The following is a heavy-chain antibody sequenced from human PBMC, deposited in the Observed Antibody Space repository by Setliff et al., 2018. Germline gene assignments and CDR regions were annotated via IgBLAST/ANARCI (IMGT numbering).Heavy chain of an antibody. J-gene: IGHJ3*02. V-gene: IGHV1-24*01. CDR3: AISTIFGVVSPTPGAFDI. CDR1: GYTLTELS. CDR2: FDPEDGET. D-gene: IGHD3-3*01. Sequence: ASVKVSCKVSGYTLTELSMHWVRQAPGKGLEWMGGFDPEDGETIYAQKFQGRVTMTEDTSTDTAYMELSSLRSEDTAVYYCAISTIFGVVSPTPGAFDIWGQGTMVTVSS.